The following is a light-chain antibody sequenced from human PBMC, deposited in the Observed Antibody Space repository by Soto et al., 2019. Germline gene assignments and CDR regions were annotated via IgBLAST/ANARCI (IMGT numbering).Light chain of an antibody. V-gene: IGLV2-8*01. J-gene: IGLJ1*01. CDR2: EVT. Sequence: QSALTQPPSASGSPGQSVTISCTGTSSDVGANNYVSWYQQHQGKAPKLMIYEVTQRPSGVPDRFSGSKSGNTASLTVSGLQAEDAADYSCSSYAGANRVFGTGTKLTVL. CDR3: SSYAGANRV. CDR1: SSDVGANNY.